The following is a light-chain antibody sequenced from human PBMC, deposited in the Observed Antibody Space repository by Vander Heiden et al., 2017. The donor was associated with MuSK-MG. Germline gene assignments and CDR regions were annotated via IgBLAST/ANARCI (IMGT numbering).Light chain of an antibody. CDR2: SAS. J-gene: IGKJ4*02. Sequence: QLTQSPSYLSASVGDRIPITCRASPTIFNYLHWYQQSPVIAPKLLIYSASTLESGTPPRFSATGSGTEFTLVMRRLQPEDFATYYCHECDAAGPTFAGG. CDR3: HECDAAGPT. CDR1: PTIFNY. V-gene: IGKV1-39*01.